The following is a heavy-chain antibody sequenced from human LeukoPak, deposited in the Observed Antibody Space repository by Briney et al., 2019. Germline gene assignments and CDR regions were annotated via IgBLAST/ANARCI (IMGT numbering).Heavy chain of an antibody. J-gene: IGHJ5*02. CDR2: ISGTGSST. Sequence: GGSLRLSCAASGFTFSSYGMHWVRQAPGKGLEWVSTISGTGSSTYYADSAKGRFTISRDNSKDTLFLQLNSLTAADTAMYFCAKASVAIPQYCNSWGQGTLVTVSS. V-gene: IGHV3-23*01. CDR1: GFTFSSYG. CDR3: AKASVAIPQYCNS. D-gene: IGHD2-2*02.